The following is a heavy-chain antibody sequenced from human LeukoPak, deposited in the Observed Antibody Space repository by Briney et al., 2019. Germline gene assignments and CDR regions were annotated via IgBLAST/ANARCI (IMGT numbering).Heavy chain of an antibody. J-gene: IGHJ4*02. CDR2: INPNSGST. Sequence: GASVKVSCKASGYTFTGYYMHWVRQAPGQGLEWMGWINPNSGSTNYAQKFQGRVTMTRDTSISTAYMELSRLRSDDTAVYYCARDKGVWSGYFDYWGQGTLVTVSS. D-gene: IGHD3-3*01. CDR1: GYTFTGYY. CDR3: ARDKGVWSGYFDY. V-gene: IGHV1-2*02.